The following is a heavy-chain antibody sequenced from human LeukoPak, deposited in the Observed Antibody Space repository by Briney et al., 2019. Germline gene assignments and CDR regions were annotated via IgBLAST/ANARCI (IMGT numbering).Heavy chain of an antibody. CDR1: GFTFDDHA. V-gene: IGHV3-20*04. CDR3: ARGGYSYGYQDY. J-gene: IGHJ4*02. CDR2: INWNGGST. D-gene: IGHD5-18*01. Sequence: GGSLRLSCAASGFTFDDHAMSWVRQGPGKGLEWVSGINWNGGSTGYADSVKGRFTISRDNAKNSLYLQMNSLRAEDTALYYCARGGYSYGYQDYWGQGTLVTVSS.